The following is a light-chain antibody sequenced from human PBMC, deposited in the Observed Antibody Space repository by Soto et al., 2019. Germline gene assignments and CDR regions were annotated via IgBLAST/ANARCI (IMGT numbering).Light chain of an antibody. Sequence: HSALTQPASVSGSPGQSITISCTGTSSDVGAYKYVSWYQQHADKAPKLLIYDVSSRSSGISDRFSGSKSGNTASLTIIGLHAEDEADYYCSSYAGTSIPYVVFGGGTKLTVL. J-gene: IGLJ2*01. CDR1: SSDVGAYKY. CDR2: DVS. CDR3: SSYAGTSIPYVV. V-gene: IGLV2-14*03.